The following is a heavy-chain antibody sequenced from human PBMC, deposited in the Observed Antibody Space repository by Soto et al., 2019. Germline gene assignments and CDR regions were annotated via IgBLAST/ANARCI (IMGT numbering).Heavy chain of an antibody. V-gene: IGHV1-69*12. Sequence: QVQLVQSGAEVKKPGSSVKVSCKASGGSFRSYAVNWVRQAPGQGLECLGGIIPIFGTPNYAQKFHGRVSITADESTSTVYMDLISLTSEDTAVYYCAYSANHRYLFDSWGQGTLVTVSS. D-gene: IGHD5-18*01. CDR3: AYSANHRYLFDS. J-gene: IGHJ5*01. CDR2: IIPIFGTP. CDR1: GGSFRSYA.